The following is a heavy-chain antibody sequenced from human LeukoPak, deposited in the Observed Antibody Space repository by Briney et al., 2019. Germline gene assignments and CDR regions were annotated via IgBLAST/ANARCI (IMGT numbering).Heavy chain of an antibody. J-gene: IGHJ5*02. Sequence: GESLKISCKGSGYSFTDYWIGWVRQMPGKGLEWMGIIFPGDFELKYSPSFQGQVIISVDKSIDTAYLQWSSLQASDTAMYYCARHGGNSAYVWLDPWGQGALVTVSS. CDR2: IFPGDFEL. CDR3: ARHGGNSAYVWLDP. D-gene: IGHD5-12*01. V-gene: IGHV5-51*01. CDR1: GYSFTDYW.